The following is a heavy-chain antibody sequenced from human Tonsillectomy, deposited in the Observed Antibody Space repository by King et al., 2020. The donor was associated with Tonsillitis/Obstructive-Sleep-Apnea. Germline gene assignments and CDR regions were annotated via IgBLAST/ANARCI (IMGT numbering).Heavy chain of an antibody. CDR1: GYTFTNYA. CDR3: ARDQGWVPAAIGSGLDWYFDL. D-gene: IGHD2-2*02. J-gene: IGHJ2*01. V-gene: IGHV7-4-1*02. CDR2: INTNTGNP. Sequence: VQLVESGSELKKPGASVKVSCKASGYTFTNYAMNWVRQAPGQGLEWVGWINTNTGNPTYAQGFTGRFVFSLDTSVSTAYLQISSLKAEDTAVYYCARDQGWVPAAIGSGLDWYFDLWGRGTLVTVSS.